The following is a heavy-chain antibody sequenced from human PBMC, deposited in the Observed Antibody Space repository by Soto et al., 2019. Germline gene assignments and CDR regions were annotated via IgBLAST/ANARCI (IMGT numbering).Heavy chain of an antibody. CDR1: GFRFRTRA. CDR3: TTHEEGAPWAGGFDS. V-gene: IGHV3-23*01. J-gene: IGHJ5*01. Sequence: GGSLRLSCAASGFRFRTRAMSWVRQAPGKGLEWVASIRPGGDSTYYADSVKGRFAISRDNSNVTLYLQMDSLRVEDTAIYYCTTHEEGAPWAGGFDSWGQGTLVTVSS. D-gene: IGHD1-26*01. CDR2: IRPGGDST.